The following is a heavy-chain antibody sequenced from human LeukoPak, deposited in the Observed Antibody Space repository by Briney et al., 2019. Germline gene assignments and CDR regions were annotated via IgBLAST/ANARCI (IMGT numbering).Heavy chain of an antibody. J-gene: IGHJ4*02. V-gene: IGHV1-24*01. Sequence: ASVKVSCKVSGYTLTELSMHWVRQAPGKGHEWMGGFDPEDGETIYAQKFQGRVTMTEDTSTDTAYMELSSLRSEDTAVYYCATPVGVSDGLFTMVRGALDYWGQGTLVTVSS. CDR1: GYTLTELS. D-gene: IGHD3-10*01. CDR3: ATPVGVSDGLFTMVRGALDY. CDR2: FDPEDGET.